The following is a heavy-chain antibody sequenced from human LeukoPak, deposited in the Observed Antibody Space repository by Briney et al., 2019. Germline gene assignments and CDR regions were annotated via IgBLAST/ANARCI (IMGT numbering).Heavy chain of an antibody. V-gene: IGHV1-8*03. Sequence: ASVKVSCKASRYTFTSYDINWVPQATGQGLEWMGWMNPNSGNTGYAQKFQGRVTITRNTSISTAYMELSSLRSEDTAVYYCARGATYGDYYYYYMDVWGKGTTVTVSS. CDR1: RYTFTSYD. J-gene: IGHJ6*03. D-gene: IGHD4-17*01. CDR2: MNPNSGNT. CDR3: ARGATYGDYYYYYMDV.